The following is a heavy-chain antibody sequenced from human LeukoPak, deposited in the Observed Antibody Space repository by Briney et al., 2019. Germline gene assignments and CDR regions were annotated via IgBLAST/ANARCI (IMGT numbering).Heavy chain of an antibody. CDR2: IYHSGST. CDR1: GFTFSSYAM. V-gene: IGHV4-4*02. J-gene: IGHJ4*02. CDR3: AREREYSSGWYDY. Sequence: NPGGSLRLSCAASGFTFSSYAMSWVRQPPGKGLEWIGEIYHSGSTNYNPSLKSRVTISVDKSKKQFSLKLSSVTAADTAVYYCAREREYSSGWYDYWGQGTLVTVSS. D-gene: IGHD6-19*01.